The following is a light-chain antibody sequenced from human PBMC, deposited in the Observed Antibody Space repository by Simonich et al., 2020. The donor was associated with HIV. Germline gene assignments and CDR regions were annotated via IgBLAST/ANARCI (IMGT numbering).Light chain of an antibody. J-gene: IGKJ4*01. Sequence: IQLTQSPSSLSASVGDRVTITCQASQDISDLLNWYQQKPGKAPKLLIYDASNLETGVPSRFSGSGSGTDFTFTISSLQPEDIATYYCQEYDNLLALTFGGGTKVEIK. CDR1: QDISDL. CDR3: QEYDNLLALT. V-gene: IGKV1-33*01. CDR2: DAS.